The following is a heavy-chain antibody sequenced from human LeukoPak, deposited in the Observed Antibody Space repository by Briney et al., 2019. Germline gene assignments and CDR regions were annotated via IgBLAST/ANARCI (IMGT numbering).Heavy chain of an antibody. CDR1: GGTFSSYA. CDR2: IIPIFGTA. D-gene: IGHD2-2*01. CDR3: ARGQLGGDDAFDI. Sequence: SVKVSCKSSGGTFSSYAIIWVRQAPGQGLEWMGGIIPIFGTANYAQKFQGRVTITADESTSTAYMELSSLRSEDTAVYYCARGQLGGDDAFDIWGQGTMVTVSS. V-gene: IGHV1-69*13. J-gene: IGHJ3*02.